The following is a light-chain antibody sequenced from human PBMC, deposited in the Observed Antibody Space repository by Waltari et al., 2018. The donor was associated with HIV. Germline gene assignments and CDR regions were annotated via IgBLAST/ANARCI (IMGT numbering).Light chain of an antibody. V-gene: IGKV1-12*01. CDR3: QRADSFPIT. J-gene: IGKJ5*01. CDR1: QGSSTW. Sequence: DIQMTQSPSSVSASVGDRVTITCRASQGSSTWIAWYQQKPGKAPKVLIFGVSNLQSGVPSRFSGSGSGTDFTLTISSLQPEDFATYYCQRADSFPITFGQGTRVDIK. CDR2: GVS.